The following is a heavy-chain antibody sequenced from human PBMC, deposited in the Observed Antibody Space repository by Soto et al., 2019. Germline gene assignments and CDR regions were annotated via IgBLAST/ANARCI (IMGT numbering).Heavy chain of an antibody. J-gene: IGHJ3*02. Sequence: PSETLSLTCAVYGGSFSGYYWSWIRQPPGKGLEWIGEINHSGSTNYNPSLKSRVTISVDTSKNQFSLKLSSVTAADTAVYYCARVNRQDAFDIWGQGTMVTVSS. CDR2: INHSGST. CDR3: ARVNRQDAFDI. V-gene: IGHV4-34*01. CDR1: GGSFSGYY.